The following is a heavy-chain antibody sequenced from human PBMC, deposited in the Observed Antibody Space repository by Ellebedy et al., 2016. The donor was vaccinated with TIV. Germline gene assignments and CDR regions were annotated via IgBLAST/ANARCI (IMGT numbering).Heavy chain of an antibody. CDR3: ARTRVQVTPWGRGFSYFDY. V-gene: IGHV3-21*01. CDR2: ISSSSSYI. Sequence: GGSLRLSXAASGFTFSSYSMNWVRQAPGKGLEWVSSISSSSSYIYYADSVKGRFTISRDNAKNSLYLQMNSLRDEDTAVYYCARTRVQVTPWGRGFSYFDYWGQGTLVTVSS. D-gene: IGHD1-26*01. J-gene: IGHJ4*02. CDR1: GFTFSSYS.